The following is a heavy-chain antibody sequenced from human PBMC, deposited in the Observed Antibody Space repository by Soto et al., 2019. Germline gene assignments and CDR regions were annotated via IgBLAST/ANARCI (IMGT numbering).Heavy chain of an antibody. J-gene: IGHJ4*02. V-gene: IGHV1-69*12. CDR1: GGTFSSYP. CDR3: ARTPGDSIPYYFAH. D-gene: IGHD4-17*01. Sequence: QVQLVQSGAEVKKPGSSVKVSCKASGGTFSSYPISWVRQAPGQGLAWMGGISPIFDTANYAQKFQGRVTITADESMSTAYMELRSLRSEDTAVYYCARTPGDSIPYYFAHWGQGTLVTVSS. CDR2: ISPIFDTA.